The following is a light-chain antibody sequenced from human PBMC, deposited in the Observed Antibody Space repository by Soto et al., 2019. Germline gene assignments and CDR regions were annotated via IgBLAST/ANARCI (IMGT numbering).Light chain of an antibody. J-gene: IGKJ4*01. CDR1: QSVGKNY. V-gene: IGKV3-20*01. CDR3: HQYAYAPLT. CDR2: NAL. Sequence: EIVLTQSPATLSLSPGDSATLSCKASQSVGKNYLGWFQQKPGQAPRLLIYNALNRATGITDRFSGSGSGTDFTLTIRRLEPEDFAVYYCHQYAYAPLTFGGGTKVETK.